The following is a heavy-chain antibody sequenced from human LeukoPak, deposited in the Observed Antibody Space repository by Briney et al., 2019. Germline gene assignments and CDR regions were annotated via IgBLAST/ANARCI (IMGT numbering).Heavy chain of an antibody. Sequence: GASVKVSCKASGHMFTGYYMHWVRQAPGQGLEWMGWINPNSGDTNYAQKFQGRVTMTRDTSISTAYMELSRLRSDDTAVYYCARDVARLALFDYWGQGTLVTVSS. CDR3: ARDVARLALFDY. J-gene: IGHJ4*02. V-gene: IGHV1-2*02. D-gene: IGHD6-19*01. CDR1: GHMFTGYY. CDR2: INPNSGDT.